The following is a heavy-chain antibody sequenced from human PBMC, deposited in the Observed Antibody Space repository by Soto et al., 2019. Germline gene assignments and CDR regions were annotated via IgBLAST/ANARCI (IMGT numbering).Heavy chain of an antibody. CDR3: ARDDTYYYDSSGYSDY. CDR1: GFTFSSYS. V-gene: IGHV3-48*02. J-gene: IGHJ4*02. CDR2: ISSSSGTI. Sequence: GGSLRLSCAASGFTFSSYSMSWVRQAPGKGLEWVSDISSSSGTIYYADSVKGRFTISRDNAKNSLYLQMKSLRDEDTAVYYCARDDTYYYDSSGYSDYWGQGTLVTVSS. D-gene: IGHD3-22*01.